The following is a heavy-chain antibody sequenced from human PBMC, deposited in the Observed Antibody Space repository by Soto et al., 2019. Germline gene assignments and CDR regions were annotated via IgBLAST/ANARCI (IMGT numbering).Heavy chain of an antibody. D-gene: IGHD6-13*01. CDR3: AREWAAAGLDY. V-gene: IGHV1-8*01. J-gene: IGHJ4*02. CDR1: GYTFTSYD. Sequence: QVQLVQSGAEVKKPGASVKVSCKASGYTFTSYDINWVRQATGQGLEWMGWMNPNSGNTGNAQKFQGRVTMTRTTSIRTASMELTRLRSQATAVYYCAREWAAAGLDYWGQGTLVTVSS. CDR2: MNPNSGNT.